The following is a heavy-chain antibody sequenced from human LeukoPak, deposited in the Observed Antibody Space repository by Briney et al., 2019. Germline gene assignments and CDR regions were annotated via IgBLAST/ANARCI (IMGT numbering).Heavy chain of an antibody. CDR1: GFTFSSYW. D-gene: IGHD3-22*01. J-gene: IGHJ5*02. Sequence: GGSLRLSCAASGFTFSSYWMSWVRQAPGKGLEWVANIRQDRGEKYYVDSVKGRFTISRDNAKNSLYLQMNSLRAEDTAVYYCARDYYDSSGDLGFDPWGQGTLVTVSS. CDR3: ARDYYDSSGDLGFDP. CDR2: IRQDRGEK. V-gene: IGHV3-7*01.